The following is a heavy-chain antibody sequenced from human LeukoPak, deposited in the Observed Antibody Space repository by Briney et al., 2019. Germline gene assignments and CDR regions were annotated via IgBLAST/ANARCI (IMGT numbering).Heavy chain of an antibody. V-gene: IGHV3-33*01. CDR1: GFTFSTYG. CDR3: TTDPVGTVVTPGDYWYFDL. Sequence: PGGSLRLSCAASGFTFSTYGMHWVRQAPGKGLEWVAIIWYDGSNKYYADSVKGRFTISRDNSKNTLYLQMNSLKTEDTAVYYCTTDPVGTVVTPGDYWYFDLWGRGTLVTVSS. D-gene: IGHD4-23*01. CDR2: IWYDGSNK. J-gene: IGHJ2*01.